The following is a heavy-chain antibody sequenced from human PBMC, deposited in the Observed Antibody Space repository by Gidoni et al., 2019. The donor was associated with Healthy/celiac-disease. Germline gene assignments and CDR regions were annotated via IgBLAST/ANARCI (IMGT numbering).Heavy chain of an antibody. CDR2: SSSSGSTK. V-gene: IGHV3-48*03. D-gene: IGHD3-22*01. CDR1: GFTFSSSA. CDR3: AREYYYDSSGHFYYYYGMDV. Sequence: EVQLVESGGGLVQPGGSLRLSCAASGFTFSSSAMNWVRQAPGKGLEWVSYSSSSGSTKYYADSVKGRFTISRDNAKNSLYLQMNSLRAEDTAVYYCAREYYYDSSGHFYYYYGMDVWGQGTTVTVSS. J-gene: IGHJ6*02.